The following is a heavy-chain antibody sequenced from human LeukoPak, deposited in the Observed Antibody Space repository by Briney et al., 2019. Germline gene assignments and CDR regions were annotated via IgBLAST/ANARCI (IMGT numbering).Heavy chain of an antibody. J-gene: IGHJ4*02. CDR1: GGSVNSYY. V-gene: IGHV4-4*07. D-gene: IGHD3-22*01. CDR2: IYDGGST. Sequence: SETLSLTCTVSGGSVNSYYLSWIRQPAGKTLEWIGRIYDGGSTNYNPSLKSRVTMSVDTSKNQISLKLKSVTAADTAVYYCAKGPLYDSSGSYFSVGVGFDYWGQGTLITVSS. CDR3: AKGPLYDSSGSYFSVGVGFDY.